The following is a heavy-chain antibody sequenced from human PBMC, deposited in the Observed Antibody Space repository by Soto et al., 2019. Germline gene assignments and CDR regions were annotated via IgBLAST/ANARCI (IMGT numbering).Heavy chain of an antibody. CDR1: GYTFTSYG. Sequence: QVQLVQSGTEVKKPGASVKVSCKASGYTFTSYGIHWVRQAPGQRLEWMGWINAANGDTKYSPQFQGRVTITRDTSASTASMELSSLRSEDTAVYYCVRRHVSATGIDWFYPWGQGTLVTVSS. CDR3: VRRHVSATGIDWFYP. D-gene: IGHD6-13*01. V-gene: IGHV1-3*01. CDR2: INAANGDT. J-gene: IGHJ5*02.